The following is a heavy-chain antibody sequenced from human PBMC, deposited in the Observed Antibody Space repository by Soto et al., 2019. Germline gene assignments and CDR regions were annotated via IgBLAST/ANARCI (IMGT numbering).Heavy chain of an antibody. D-gene: IGHD3-22*01. CDR3: ARDRAHFYESSGRLDL. CDR1: GDSMNNGDYF. CDR2: ISYSGST. Sequence: PSETLSLTCSVSGDSMNNGDYFWTWIRQTPGKGLQWIGYISYSGSTFYNPSLKTRPAMSVDTSKNQFSVRLRSVTAADTAVYYCARDRAHFYESSGRLDLWGQGMLVTVSS. J-gene: IGHJ4*02. V-gene: IGHV4-30-4*01.